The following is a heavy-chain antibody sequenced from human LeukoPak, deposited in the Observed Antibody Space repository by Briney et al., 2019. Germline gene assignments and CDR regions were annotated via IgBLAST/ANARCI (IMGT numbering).Heavy chain of an antibody. CDR2: ISDSGGTM. CDR1: GFTFSITA. V-gene: IGHV3-48*04. Sequence: PGGSLRLSCAASGFTFSITAMTWVRQTPGKGLEWLSYISDSGGTMYYADSVEGRFTISRDNAKNSLYLHMNSLRAEDTAVYYCASARRDQLLYSNWFDPWGQGTLVTVSS. CDR3: ASARRDQLLYSNWFDP. J-gene: IGHJ5*02. D-gene: IGHD2-2*02.